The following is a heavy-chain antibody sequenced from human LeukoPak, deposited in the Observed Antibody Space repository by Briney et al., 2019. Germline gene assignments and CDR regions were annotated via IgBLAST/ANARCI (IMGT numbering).Heavy chain of an antibody. J-gene: IGHJ4*02. CDR1: GGSISSYY. CDR3: ARACGGWLCY. CDR2: IYYSGST. D-gene: IGHD6-19*01. Sequence: SETLSLTCTVSGGSISSYYWSWIRPPPAKVLEWIGYIYYSGSTNYNPSLKSRVTISVDTSKNQFSLKLSSVTAADTAVYYCARACGGWLCYWGQGTLVTVSS. V-gene: IGHV4-59*01.